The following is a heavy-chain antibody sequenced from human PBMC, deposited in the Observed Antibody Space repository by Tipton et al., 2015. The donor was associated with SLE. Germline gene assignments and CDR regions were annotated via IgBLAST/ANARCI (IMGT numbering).Heavy chain of an antibody. J-gene: IGHJ6*02. D-gene: IGHD3-22*01. Sequence: GSLRLSCAASGFTFSDYYMSWIRQAPGKGLEWVSYISSSSSYTNYADSVKGRFTISRDNAKNSLYLQMNSLRAEDTAVYYCGTTSSDYGMDVWGQGTTVTVSS. CDR1: GFTFSDYY. CDR3: GTTSSDYGMDV. V-gene: IGHV3-11*06. CDR2: ISSSSSYT.